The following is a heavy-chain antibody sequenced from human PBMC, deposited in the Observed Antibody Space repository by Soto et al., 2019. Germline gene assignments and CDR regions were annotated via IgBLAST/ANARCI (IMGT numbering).Heavy chain of an antibody. CDR2: ISSSSYI. V-gene: IGHV3-21*01. J-gene: IGHJ4*02. D-gene: IGHD2-2*01. Sequence: GGAVKVNCVASGFTFSSYSMNWVRQAPGKGLEWVSSISSSSYIYYADSVKGRFTISRDNAKNSLYLQMNSLRAEDTAVYYCARDTNLSLDYWGQGTLVTVSS. CDR1: GFTFSSYS. CDR3: ARDTNLSLDY.